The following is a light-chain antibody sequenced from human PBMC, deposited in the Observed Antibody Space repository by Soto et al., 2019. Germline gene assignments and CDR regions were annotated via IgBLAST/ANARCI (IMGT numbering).Light chain of an antibody. CDR1: QSISSW. J-gene: IGKJ1*01. CDR2: KAS. V-gene: IGKV1-5*03. CDR3: QQHNSYPWT. Sequence: DIQMTQSPSTLSASVGDRVIITCRASQSISSWLAWFQQKPGRAPKLLIHKASTLESGVPSRFSGSGSGAEFSLTISSLQPDDFATYYCQQHNSYPWTFGQGTKVDIK.